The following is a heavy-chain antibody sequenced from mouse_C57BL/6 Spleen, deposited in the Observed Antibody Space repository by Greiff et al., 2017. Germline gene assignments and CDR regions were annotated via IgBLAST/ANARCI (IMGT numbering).Heavy chain of an antibody. Sequence: VQLQQPGAELVRPGTSVKLSCKASGYTFTSYWMHWVKQRPGQGLEWIGVIDPSDSYTNYNQKFKGKATLTVDTSSSTAYMQLSSLTSEDSAVYYCARMGGGFDYWGQGTTLTVSS. CDR3: ARMGGGFDY. CDR1: GYTFTSYW. CDR2: IDPSDSYT. J-gene: IGHJ2*01. V-gene: IGHV1-59*01.